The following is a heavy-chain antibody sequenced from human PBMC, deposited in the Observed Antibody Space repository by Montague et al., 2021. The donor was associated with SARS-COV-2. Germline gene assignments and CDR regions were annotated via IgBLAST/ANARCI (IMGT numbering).Heavy chain of an antibody. D-gene: IGHD5-12*01. Sequence: TLSLTCTVSGGSISSGSYYWSWIRQPPGKGLEWIGRIYTSGSPYYNPSLKSRVTISVDTSKNQFSLKLSSVTAADTAVYFCASVSWPRGAVDNWGQGTMVTVSS. CDR2: IYTSGSP. V-gene: IGHV4-61*02. CDR3: ASVSWPRGAVDN. CDR1: GGSISSGSYY. J-gene: IGHJ3*02.